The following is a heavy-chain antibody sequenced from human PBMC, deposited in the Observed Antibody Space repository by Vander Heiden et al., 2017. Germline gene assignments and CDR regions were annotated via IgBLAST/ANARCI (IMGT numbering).Heavy chain of an antibody. CDR3: AKVGDVDTVPSGY. CDR2: ISGSGGST. Sequence: EVQLLESGGGLVQPGRSLRLSCAASGFPFSSYAMSWVRQAPGKGLEWVSAISGSGGSTYYADAVKGRFTIPRDNSKNTLYLQINRMRPEDTAVYYCAKVGDVDTVPSGYWGQGTLVTVSS. J-gene: IGHJ4*02. CDR1: GFPFSSYA. V-gene: IGHV3-23*01. D-gene: IGHD5-18*01.